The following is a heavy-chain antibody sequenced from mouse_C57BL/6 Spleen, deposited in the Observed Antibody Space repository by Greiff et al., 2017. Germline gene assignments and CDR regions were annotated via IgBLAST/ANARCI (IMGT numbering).Heavy chain of an antibody. V-gene: IGHV1-82*01. CDR2: IYPGDGDT. CDR3: AREEGTRGYFDV. D-gene: IGHD3-3*01. CDR1: GYAFSSSW. J-gene: IGHJ1*03. Sequence: QVQLQQSGPELVKPGASVKISCKASGYAFSSSWMNWVKQRPGKGLEWIGRIYPGDGDTNYNGKFKGKAILTADKSSSTAYMQLSSLTSEDSAVYYCAREEGTRGYFDVWGTGTTVTVSS.